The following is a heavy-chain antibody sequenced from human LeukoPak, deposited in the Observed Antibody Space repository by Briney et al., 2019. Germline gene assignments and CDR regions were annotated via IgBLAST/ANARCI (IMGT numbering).Heavy chain of an antibody. D-gene: IGHD5-12*01. CDR1: GYTFSSYG. V-gene: IGHV1-3*01. CDR3: ARDLWQRIFDY. Sequence: ASVKVSCKASGYTFSSYGIHWLRQAPGQRLEWMGRINAGSDNTEYSQKFQGRVTITRDTSASTVYMELSSLRSEDTALYYCARDLWQRIFDYWGQGTLVTVPS. CDR2: INAGSDNT. J-gene: IGHJ4*02.